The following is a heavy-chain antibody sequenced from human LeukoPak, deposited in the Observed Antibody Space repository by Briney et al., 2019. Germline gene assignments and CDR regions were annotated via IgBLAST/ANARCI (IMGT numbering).Heavy chain of an antibody. J-gene: IGHJ4*02. CDR3: ARHKRITMIVVVTGGFDY. CDR2: ISSRSSTI. V-gene: IGHV3-48*01. CDR1: GFTFSTYP. D-gene: IGHD3-22*01. Sequence: GGSLRLSCAASGFTFSTYPMNWVRQAPGKGLEWVSYISSRSSTIYYADSVKGRFTISRDNAKNSLYLQMNSLRAEDTAVYYCARHKRITMIVVVTGGFDYWGQGTLVTVSS.